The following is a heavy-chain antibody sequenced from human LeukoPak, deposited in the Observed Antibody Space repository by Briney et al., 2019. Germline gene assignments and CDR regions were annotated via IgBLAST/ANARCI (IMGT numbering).Heavy chain of an antibody. D-gene: IGHD3-10*01. CDR1: GGTFSSYA. J-gene: IGHJ4*02. Sequence: AASVKVSCKASGGTFSSYAISWVRQTPGQGLEWMGGIIPIFGTANYAQKFQGRVTITADESTSTAYMELSSLRSEDTAVYYCAIHMVRGVSTHFDYWGQGTLVTVSS. CDR3: AIHMVRGVSTHFDY. CDR2: IIPIFGTA. V-gene: IGHV1-69*13.